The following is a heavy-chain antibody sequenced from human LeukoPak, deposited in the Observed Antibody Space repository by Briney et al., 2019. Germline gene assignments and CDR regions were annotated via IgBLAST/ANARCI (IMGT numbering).Heavy chain of an antibody. D-gene: IGHD6-19*01. CDR1: GDSVSSNSAA. J-gene: IGHJ4*02. CDR3: ARDKYSSGKNPDPPHFDY. V-gene: IGHV6-1*01. CDR2: TYYRSKWYN. Sequence: SQTLSLTCAISGDSVSSNSAAWNWIRQSPSRGLEWLGKTYYRSKWYNDYAVSVKSRITINPDTSKNQFSLQLNSVTPEDTAVYYCARDKYSSGKNPDPPHFDYWGQGTLVTVSS.